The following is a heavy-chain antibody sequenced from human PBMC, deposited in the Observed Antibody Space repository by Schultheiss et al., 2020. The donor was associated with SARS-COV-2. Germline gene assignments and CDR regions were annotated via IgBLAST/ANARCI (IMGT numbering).Heavy chain of an antibody. V-gene: IGHV4-34*01. CDR3: ARVSATETTFYYSYDAMDV. CDR1: GGSFSAYS. CDR2: INHSGST. Sequence: SETLSLTCAVYGGSFSAYSWSWIRQSPGKGLEWIGEINHSGSTNYNPSLKSRVTISVDTSKNQFSLKLSSVTAADTAVYYCARVSATETTFYYSYDAMDVWSQGTTVTVAS. J-gene: IGHJ6*02. D-gene: IGHD4-11*01.